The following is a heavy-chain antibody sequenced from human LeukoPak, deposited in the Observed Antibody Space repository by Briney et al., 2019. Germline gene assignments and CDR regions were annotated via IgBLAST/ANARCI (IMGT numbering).Heavy chain of an antibody. J-gene: IGHJ4*02. D-gene: IGHD1-26*01. CDR2: INPNSGGT. V-gene: IGHV1-2*06. CDR3: AREGDSGSRGGFDY. Sequence: ASVKVSCKASGYTFTGYYMHWVRQAPGQGLEWMGRINPNSGGTNYAQKFQGRVTMTRDTSISTAYMELSRLRSDDTALYYCAREGDSGSRGGFDYWGQGTLVTVSS. CDR1: GYTFTGYY.